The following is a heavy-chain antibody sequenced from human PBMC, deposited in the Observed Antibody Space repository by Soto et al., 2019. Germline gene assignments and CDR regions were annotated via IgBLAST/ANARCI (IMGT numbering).Heavy chain of an antibody. V-gene: IGHV3-21*01. CDR3: ARDRGYDAHDYYYNAMDV. D-gene: IGHD2-15*01. CDR1: GFTFRTYT. J-gene: IGHJ6*02. Sequence: SFVASGFTFRTYTMNWVRQARGKGLEWVSGIRGFSPYTFYAESVKGRFTISRDNAKNSLYLQMNSLGVEDTAVYYCARDRGYDAHDYYYNAMDVWGQGTTVTVSS. CDR2: IRGFSPYT.